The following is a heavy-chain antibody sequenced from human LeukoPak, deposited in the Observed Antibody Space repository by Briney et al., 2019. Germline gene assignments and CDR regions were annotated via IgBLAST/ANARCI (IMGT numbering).Heavy chain of an antibody. D-gene: IGHD2-15*01. CDR1: GFTFSSHW. CDR3: AKQLGYCSDGSCYFPY. Sequence: GGSLRLSCAASGFTFSSHWMTWVRQAPGKGLEWVANIKEDGTRKNYVDSVQGRFTISRDNSKSTLCLQMNSLRAEDTAVYYCAKQLGYCSDGSCYFPYWGQGTLVTVSS. J-gene: IGHJ4*02. V-gene: IGHV3-7*03. CDR2: IKEDGTRK.